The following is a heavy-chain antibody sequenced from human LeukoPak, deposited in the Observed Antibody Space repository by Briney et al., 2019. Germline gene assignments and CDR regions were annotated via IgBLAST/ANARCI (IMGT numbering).Heavy chain of an antibody. CDR2: INPNSGGT. J-gene: IGHJ5*02. CDR3: ARHDSQEYSSSAGWFDP. Sequence: ASVKVSCKASGYTFTGYYMHWVRQAPGQGLEWMGWINPNSGGTNYAQKFQSRVTMTRDTSISTAYMELSRLRSDDTAVYYCARHDSQEYSSSAGWFDPWGQGTLVTVSS. CDR1: GYTFTGYY. V-gene: IGHV1-2*02. D-gene: IGHD6-6*01.